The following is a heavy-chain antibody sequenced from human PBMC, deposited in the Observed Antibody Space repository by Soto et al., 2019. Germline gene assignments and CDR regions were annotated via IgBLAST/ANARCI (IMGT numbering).Heavy chain of an antibody. Sequence: SETLSRTCIVSGDFISGYYWIWIRRPPGKGLEWIGYIYYTGGTNHNPSLKSRVTISVDTSQNQFSLKLSSVTAADTAVYYCARWFYYDSSGYPDYWGQGTLVTVSS. CDR3: ARWFYYDSSGYPDY. J-gene: IGHJ4*02. CDR1: GDFISGYY. CDR2: IYYTGGT. D-gene: IGHD3-22*01. V-gene: IGHV4-59*01.